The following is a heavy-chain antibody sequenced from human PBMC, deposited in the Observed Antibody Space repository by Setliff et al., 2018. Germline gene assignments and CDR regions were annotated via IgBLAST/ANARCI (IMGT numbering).Heavy chain of an antibody. Sequence: SETLSLTCAAYGGTFSDYYWTWIRQSPGKGLEWVGEINHRGSTNYNPSLKSRVTISVDKSNNQFSLKLTSMTAADTAVYYCAKGGGRYHSDSWGQGILVTVSS. CDR2: INHRGST. CDR1: GGTFSDYY. V-gene: IGHV4-34*01. CDR3: AKGGGRYHSDS. J-gene: IGHJ4*02. D-gene: IGHD1-1*01.